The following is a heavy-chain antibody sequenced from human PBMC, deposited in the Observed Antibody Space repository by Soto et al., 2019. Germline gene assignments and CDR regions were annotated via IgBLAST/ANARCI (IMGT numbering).Heavy chain of an antibody. V-gene: IGHV1-69*13. J-gene: IGHJ5*02. CDR1: GGTFSSYA. CDR3: ARDFGSVRGDRWFDP. Sequence: SVKVSCKSSGGTFSSYAISWVRQAPGQGLEWMGGIIPIFGTANYAHKFQGRVTITADESTSTAYMDLSSRRSEDTSVYYCARDFGSVRGDRWFDPWGQGTLVTVSS. D-gene: IGHD5-12*01. CDR2: IIPIFGTA.